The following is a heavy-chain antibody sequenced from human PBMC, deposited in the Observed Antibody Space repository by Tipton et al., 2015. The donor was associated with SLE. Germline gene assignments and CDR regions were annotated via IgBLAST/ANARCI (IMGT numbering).Heavy chain of an antibody. Sequence: TLSLTCSISGSSITSSSHYWGWIRQPPGKGLEWIGSIYYTGTTYYNPSLESRVTISVDTSKKQFSLKLSSVTAADTAVYYCARVVKGSSWYWFDPWGQGTLVTVSS. CDR3: ARVVKGSSWYWFDP. D-gene: IGHD6-13*01. V-gene: IGHV4-39*07. CDR1: GSSITSSSHY. J-gene: IGHJ5*02. CDR2: IYYTGTT.